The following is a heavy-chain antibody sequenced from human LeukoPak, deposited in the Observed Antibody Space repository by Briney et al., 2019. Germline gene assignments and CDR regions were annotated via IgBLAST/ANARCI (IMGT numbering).Heavy chain of an antibody. CDR2: IKSKTDGGTT. D-gene: IGHD4-23*01. V-gene: IGHV3-15*01. J-gene: IGHJ4*02. Sequence: GGSLRLSCAASGFTSSNAWMSWVRQAPGKGLEWVGRIKSKTDGGTTDHAAPVKGRFTISRDDSKNTLYLQMNSLKTEDTAVYYCTTDALIIYGGYYFDYWGQGTLVTVSS. CDR1: GFTSSNAW. CDR3: TTDALIIYGGYYFDY.